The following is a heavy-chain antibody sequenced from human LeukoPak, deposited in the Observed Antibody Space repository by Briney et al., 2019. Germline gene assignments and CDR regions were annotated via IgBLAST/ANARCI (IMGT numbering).Heavy chain of an antibody. CDR2: ISGSGGNT. CDR1: GFTFSSYA. J-gene: IGHJ4*02. Sequence: PGGSLRLSCAASGFTFSSYAMSGVRQAPGKGLEWVSAISGSGGNTYYADSVKGRFTISRDNSKNTLYLQMDSLRAEDTAVYYCAKNPFLGYASDYFDDWGQGTLVTVSS. D-gene: IGHD3-10*01. V-gene: IGHV3-23*01. CDR3: AKNPFLGYASDYFDD.